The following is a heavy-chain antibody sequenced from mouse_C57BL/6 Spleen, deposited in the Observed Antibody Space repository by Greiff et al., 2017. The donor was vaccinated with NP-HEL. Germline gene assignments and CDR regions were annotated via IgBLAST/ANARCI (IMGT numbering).Heavy chain of an antibody. V-gene: IGHV3-6*01. CDR3: AREEGYDYEAPFAY. CDR2: ISYDGSN. D-gene: IGHD2-4*01. J-gene: IGHJ3*01. CDR1: GYSITSGYY. Sequence: EVQLQQSGPGLVKPSQSLSLTCSVTGYSITSGYYWNWIRQFPGNKLEWMGYISYDGSNNYNPSLKNRISITRDTSKNQFFLKLNSVTTEDTATYYCAREEGYDYEAPFAYWGQGTLVTVSA.